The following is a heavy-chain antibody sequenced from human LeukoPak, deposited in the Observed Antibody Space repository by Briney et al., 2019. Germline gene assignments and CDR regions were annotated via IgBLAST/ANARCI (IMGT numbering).Heavy chain of an antibody. CDR1: GFTLSSYA. CDR2: ISASGGST. CDR3: AKVMKGSERLTMVRGVIIKTAGLYYMDV. Sequence: GGSLRLSXAASGFTLSSYAMSWVRQAPGKGLEWVSSISASGGSTDYADSVKGRFTISRDNSKNTVYLQMNSLRAEDTAVHYCAKVMKGSERLTMVRGVIIKTAGLYYMDVWGKGTTVTVSS. J-gene: IGHJ6*03. V-gene: IGHV3-23*01. D-gene: IGHD3-10*01.